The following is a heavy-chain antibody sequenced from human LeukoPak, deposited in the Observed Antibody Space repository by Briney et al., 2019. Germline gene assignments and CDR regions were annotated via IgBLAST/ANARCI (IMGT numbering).Heavy chain of an antibody. J-gene: IGHJ4*02. CDR1: GGSISSYY. D-gene: IGHD3-22*01. V-gene: IGHV4-59*01. Sequence: SETLSLTCTVSGGSISSYYWSWIRQPPGKGLEWIGYIYYSGSTNYNPSLKSRVTISVDTSKNQFSLKLSSVTAADTAVYYCAGYSDSSGYYQLFDHWGQGTLVTVSS. CDR2: IYYSGST. CDR3: AGYSDSSGYYQLFDH.